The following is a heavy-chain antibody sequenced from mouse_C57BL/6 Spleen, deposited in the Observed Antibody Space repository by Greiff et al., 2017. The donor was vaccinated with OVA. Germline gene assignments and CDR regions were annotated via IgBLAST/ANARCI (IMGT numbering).Heavy chain of an antibody. Sequence: QVQLQQPGAELVKPGASVKLSCKASGYTFTSYWMHWVKQRPGQGLEWIGMIHPNSGSTNYNEKFKSKATLTVDKSSSTAYMQLSSLTSEDSAVYYCARADYDGGDWYFDVWGTGTTVTVSS. V-gene: IGHV1-64*01. D-gene: IGHD2-4*01. CDR3: ARADYDGGDWYFDV. CDR1: GYTFTSYW. CDR2: IHPNSGST. J-gene: IGHJ1*03.